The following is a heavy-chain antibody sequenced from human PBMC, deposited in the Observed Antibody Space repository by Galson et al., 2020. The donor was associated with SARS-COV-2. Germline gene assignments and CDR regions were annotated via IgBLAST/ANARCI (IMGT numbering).Heavy chain of an antibody. Sequence: GGSLRLSCAGSGFTFTNAWLRWVRQAPGKGLEWVGRIKANTDGATTDFAASVRGRFTMSRDDSRNTMYLQMNSLKVEDTAVYYCTTGRLMVRGVIDDYWGQGTLVTVSS. CDR1: GFTFTNAW. D-gene: IGHD3-10*01. J-gene: IGHJ4*02. V-gene: IGHV3-15*01. CDR2: IKANTDGATT. CDR3: TTGRLMVRGVIDDY.